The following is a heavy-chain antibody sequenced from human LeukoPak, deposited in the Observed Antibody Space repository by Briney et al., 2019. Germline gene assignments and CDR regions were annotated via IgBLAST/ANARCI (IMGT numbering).Heavy chain of an antibody. V-gene: IGHV4-4*07. CDR3: ATDPEVRDGHNFDY. CDR1: GGSISSYS. J-gene: IGHJ4*02. D-gene: IGHD5-24*01. CDR2: IYVSGRT. Sequence: PSETLSLTCTVSGGSISSYSWSWIRQPAGKGLEWIGRIYVSGRTDYSPSLNSRVTMSLDTSKNQFSLKLSSVTVADTAVYYCATDPEVRDGHNFDYWGQGTLVTVSS.